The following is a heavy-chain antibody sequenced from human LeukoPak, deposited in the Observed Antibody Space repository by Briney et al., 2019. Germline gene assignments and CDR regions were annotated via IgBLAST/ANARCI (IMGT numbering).Heavy chain of an antibody. V-gene: IGHV3-7*01. CDR2: IKQDGSEQ. Sequence: AGGSLRLSCVASGFSFSSYSMNWVRQAPGEGLEWVANIKQDGSEQYYVDSVKGRFTISRDNAKNSLYLQMNSLRAEDTAVYYCARDLGAAAGIWFDPWGQGTLVTVSS. D-gene: IGHD6-13*01. CDR1: GFSFSSYS. J-gene: IGHJ5*02. CDR3: ARDLGAAAGIWFDP.